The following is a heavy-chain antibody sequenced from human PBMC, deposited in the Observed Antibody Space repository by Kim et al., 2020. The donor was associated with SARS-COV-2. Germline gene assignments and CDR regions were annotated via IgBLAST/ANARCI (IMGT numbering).Heavy chain of an antibody. CDR1: GYNFTGYY. J-gene: IGHJ4*01. CDR2: IVPNSGDT. CDR3: ARDGGILKLDH. D-gene: IGHD1-26*01. Sequence: ASVKVSCKASGYNFTGYYIHWVRQAPGQGFEWMGWIVPNSGDTKYAQKFQGRFTMTRDKSITTVYMELRWLRPDDTAVYYCARDGGILKLDHWGHGTLITVSS. V-gene: IGHV1-2*02.